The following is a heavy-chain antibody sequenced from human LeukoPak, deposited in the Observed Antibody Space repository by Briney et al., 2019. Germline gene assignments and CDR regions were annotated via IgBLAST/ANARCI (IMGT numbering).Heavy chain of an antibody. D-gene: IGHD2-21*02. CDR3: ARGPAYCGGDCYFDY. V-gene: IGHV1-18*01. CDR1: GYTFTSYG. CDR2: ISAYNGHT. Sequence: ASVKVSCKASGYTFTSYGIGWVRQAPGQGLELMGCISAYNGHTNYAHNLQGRVTMTTDTSTSTAYMELRSLRSDDTAVYYCARGPAYCGGDCYFDYWGQGTLVTVSS. J-gene: IGHJ4*02.